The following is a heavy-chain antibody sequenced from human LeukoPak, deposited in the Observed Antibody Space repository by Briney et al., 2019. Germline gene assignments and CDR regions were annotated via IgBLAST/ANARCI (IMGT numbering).Heavy chain of an antibody. J-gene: IGHJ4*02. CDR1: GFTFSNFG. D-gene: IGHD2/OR15-2a*01. CDR3: AKSPSGAKIIIID. Sequence: QAGGSLRLSCAASGFTFSNFGMHWVRQAPGKGLEWVAGIWYDGSNRYYADSVKGRFTISRDNSKNTLYLQMSSLRAEDTAVYYCAKSPSGAKIIIIDWGQGPLVTVSS. CDR2: IWYDGSNR. V-gene: IGHV3-33*06.